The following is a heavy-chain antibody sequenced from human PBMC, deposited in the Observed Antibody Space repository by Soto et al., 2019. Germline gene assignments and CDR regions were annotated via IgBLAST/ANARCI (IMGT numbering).Heavy chain of an antibody. V-gene: IGHV1-69*01. Sequence: QVQLVQSGAEVKKPGSSVKVSCKASGGTFSSSAISWVRQAPGQGLEWMGGIIPIFGTANYAQKFQGRVTITADESTSTAYMELSSLRSEDTAVYYCASKETYYYDSSGYRGYWYFDLWGRGTLVTVSS. D-gene: IGHD3-22*01. CDR3: ASKETYYYDSSGYRGYWYFDL. CDR2: IIPIFGTA. CDR1: GGTFSSSA. J-gene: IGHJ2*01.